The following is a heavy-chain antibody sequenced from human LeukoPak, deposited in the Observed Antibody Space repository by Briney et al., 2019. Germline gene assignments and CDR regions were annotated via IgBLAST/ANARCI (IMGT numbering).Heavy chain of an antibody. Sequence: GGSLRLSCSASGFTFTTYGMNWVRQAPGKGLEWVSGIGGSGTRTYYADSVKGRFTISRDNSKNTLYLQMNSLRAEDTAVYYCARDWYHAIDYWGQGTLVTVSS. CDR1: GFTFTTYG. V-gene: IGHV3-23*01. CDR2: IGGSGTRT. J-gene: IGHJ4*02. D-gene: IGHD2-2*01. CDR3: ARDWYHAIDY.